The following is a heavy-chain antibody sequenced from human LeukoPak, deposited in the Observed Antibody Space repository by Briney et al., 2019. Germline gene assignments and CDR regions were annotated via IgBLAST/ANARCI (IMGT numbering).Heavy chain of an antibody. V-gene: IGHV4-39*07. J-gene: IGHJ4*02. CDR1: GGSISSSSYY. Sequence: SETLSLTCTVSGGSISSSSYYWGWIRQPPGKGLEWIGSIYYSGSTYYNPSLKSRVTISVDTSKNQFSLKLSSVTAADTAVYYCARDSGYSSGWYEDYWGQRTLVTVSS. CDR2: IYYSGST. D-gene: IGHD6-19*01. CDR3: ARDSGYSSGWYEDY.